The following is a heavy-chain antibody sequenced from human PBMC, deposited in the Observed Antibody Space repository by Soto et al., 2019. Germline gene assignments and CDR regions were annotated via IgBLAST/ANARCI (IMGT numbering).Heavy chain of an antibody. J-gene: IGHJ3*02. V-gene: IGHV3-30*18. D-gene: IGHD1-1*01. Sequence: GGSLRLSCAASGFTFSSYGMHWVRQAPGKGLEWVAVISYDGSNKYYADSVKGRFTISRDNSKNTLYLQMNSLRAEDTAVYYCAKDSGTGTDAFDIWGQGTMVTVSS. CDR1: GFTFSSYG. CDR3: AKDSGTGTDAFDI. CDR2: ISYDGSNK.